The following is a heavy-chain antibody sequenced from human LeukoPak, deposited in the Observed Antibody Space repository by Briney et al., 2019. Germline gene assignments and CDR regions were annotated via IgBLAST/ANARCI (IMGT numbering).Heavy chain of an antibody. CDR1: GFTFSNAW. J-gene: IGHJ4*02. CDR2: IKSKTDGGTT. CDR3: TTYRSGWYLSLFDY. Sequence: PGGSLRLSCAASGFTFSNAWMSWVRQAPGKGLEWVGRIKSKTDGGTTDYAAPVKGRFTISRDDSKNTLYLQMNSLKTENKAVYYCTTYRSGWYLSLFDYWGQGTLVTVSS. D-gene: IGHD6-19*01. V-gene: IGHV3-15*01.